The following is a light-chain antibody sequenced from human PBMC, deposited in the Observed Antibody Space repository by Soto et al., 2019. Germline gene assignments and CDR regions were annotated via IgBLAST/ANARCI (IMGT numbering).Light chain of an antibody. J-gene: IGKJ4*01. V-gene: IGKV1-17*03. CDR2: GAS. CDR3: LQHNSYPLT. CDR1: QGINHY. Sequence: DIQMTQSPSAMSASVGDRVTITCRASQGINHYLAWFQVKPGKVPKRLIYGASSLQSGVPSRFSGSGSGTEFTLTISSLQPEDSAGDYCLQHNSYPLTFGGGTKVEIK.